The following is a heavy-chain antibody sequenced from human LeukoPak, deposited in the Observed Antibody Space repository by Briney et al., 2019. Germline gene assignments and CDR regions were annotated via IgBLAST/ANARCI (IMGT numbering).Heavy chain of an antibody. CDR2: ISWNSGSI. V-gene: IGHV3-9*01. D-gene: IGHD3-3*01. CDR3: AKDPVEWLFADFDI. CDR1: GFTFYDYA. J-gene: IGHJ3*02. Sequence: QTGGSLRLSCAASGFTFYDYAMHWVRQAPGKGLEWVSGISWNSGSIGYADSVKGRFTISRDNAKNSLYLQMNSLRAEDTAVYYCAKDPVEWLFADFDIWGKGTMVTVSS.